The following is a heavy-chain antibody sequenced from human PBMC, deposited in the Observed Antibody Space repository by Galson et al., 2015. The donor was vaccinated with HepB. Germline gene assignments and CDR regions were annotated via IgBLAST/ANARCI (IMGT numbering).Heavy chain of an antibody. J-gene: IGHJ4*02. V-gene: IGHV3-7*01. CDR2: IKQDGSEK. D-gene: IGHD6-19*01. Sequence: SLRLSCAASGFTFSSYWMSWVRQAPGKGLEWVANIKQDGSEKYYVDSVKGRFTISRDNAKNSLYLQMNSLRAEDTAVYYCARGDIAVAGLFDYWGQGALVTVSS. CDR3: ARGDIAVAGLFDY. CDR1: GFTFSSYW.